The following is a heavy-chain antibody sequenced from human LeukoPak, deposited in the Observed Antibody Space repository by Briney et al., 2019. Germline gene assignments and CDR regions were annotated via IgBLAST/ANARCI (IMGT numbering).Heavy chain of an antibody. CDR1: GFSLSNYW. V-gene: IGHV3-7*01. CDR2: IKEEGSQK. Sequence: PGGSLRLSCAASGFSLSNYWMTWVRQAPGKGLEWVANIKEEGSQKYYVDSVKGRFTISRDNAKNSLYLEMNSLRAEDTAVYYCASSPKLGDDYPINWFDPWGQGTLVTVSS. CDR3: ASSPKLGDDYPINWFDP. D-gene: IGHD2-21*02. J-gene: IGHJ5*02.